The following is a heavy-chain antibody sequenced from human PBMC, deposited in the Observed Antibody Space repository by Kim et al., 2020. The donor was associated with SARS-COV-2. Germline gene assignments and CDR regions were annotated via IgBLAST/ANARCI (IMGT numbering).Heavy chain of an antibody. D-gene: IGHD3-10*01. V-gene: IGHV3-43*01. J-gene: IGHJ6*02. CDR3: AKDIGHGSGSYYYYGMDV. Sequence: KGRFTTSRDNSKNSLYLQMNSLRTEDTALYYCAKDIGHGSGSYYYYGMDVWGQGTTVTVSS.